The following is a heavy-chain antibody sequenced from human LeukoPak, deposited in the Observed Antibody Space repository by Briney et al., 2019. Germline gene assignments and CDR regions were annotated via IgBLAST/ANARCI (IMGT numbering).Heavy chain of an antibody. CDR2: IIPIFGTA. V-gene: IGHV1-69*13. Sequence: WASVKVSCKASGYTFTSYDINWVRRATGQGLEWMGGIIPIFGTANYAQKFQGRVTITADESTSTAYMELSSLRSEDTAVYYCARDVVVAAVLLNWFDPWGQGTLVTVSS. D-gene: IGHD2-15*01. CDR3: ARDVVVAAVLLNWFDP. CDR1: GYTFTSYD. J-gene: IGHJ5*02.